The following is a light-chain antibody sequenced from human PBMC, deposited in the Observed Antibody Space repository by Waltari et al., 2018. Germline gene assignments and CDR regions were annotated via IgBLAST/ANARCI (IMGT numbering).Light chain of an antibody. CDR2: DVS. J-gene: IGLJ3*02. Sequence: QSALTHPASVSGSPGQSVTISCTGASRDLGRYDIVSWYQQHPGNAPKLIICDVSKRPSGVSDRFSGSKSGDTASLTISGLQFEDEADYYCCSYAGNYIWVFGGGTRLTVL. V-gene: IGLV2-23*02. CDR1: SRDLGRYDI. CDR3: CSYAGNYIWV.